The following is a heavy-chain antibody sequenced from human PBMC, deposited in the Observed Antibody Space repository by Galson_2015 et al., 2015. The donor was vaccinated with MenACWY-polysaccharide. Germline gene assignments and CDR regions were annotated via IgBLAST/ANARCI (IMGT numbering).Heavy chain of an antibody. V-gene: IGHV3-23*01. D-gene: IGHD7-27*01. J-gene: IGHJ3*02. Sequence: SLRLSCAASGFSFNNYAMNWVRQAPGKGLEWVSTISFSDDTTYYADSVKGRFTISRDISRNTLYLEMSSLRVEDTAVYYCARDLTGEEGLDAFDIWGQGTIVTVSS. CDR3: ARDLTGEEGLDAFDI. CDR1: GFSFNNYA. CDR2: ISFSDDTT.